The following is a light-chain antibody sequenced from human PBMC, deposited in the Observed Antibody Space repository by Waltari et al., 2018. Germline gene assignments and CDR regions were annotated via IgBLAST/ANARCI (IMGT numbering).Light chain of an antibody. Sequence: QSVLPQPPSASGTPGQRGIISCSGSRSTICRNYVYWYQQPLGTAPNLRIYRNNQRPSGVPDRFSGSKSGTSASLAITGLQAEDEADYYCQSYDSSLSGSVFGGGTKLTVL. J-gene: IGLJ2*01. CDR3: QSYDSSLSGSV. CDR2: RNN. V-gene: IGLV1-47*01. CDR1: RSTICRNY.